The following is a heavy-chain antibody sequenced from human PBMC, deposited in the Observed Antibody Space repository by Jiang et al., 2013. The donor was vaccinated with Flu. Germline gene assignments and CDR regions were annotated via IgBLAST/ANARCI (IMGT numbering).Heavy chain of an antibody. Sequence: LLKPSETLSLTCAVYGGSFSGYYWSWIRQPPGKGLEWIGEINHSGSTNYNPSLKSRVTISVDTSKNQFSLKLSSVTAADTAVYYCAREVYCSGGSCPYYYYYGMDVWGQGTTVTVSS. CDR2: INHSGST. CDR3: AREVYCSGGSCPYYYYYGMDV. V-gene: IGHV4-34*01. J-gene: IGHJ6*02. D-gene: IGHD2-15*01. CDR1: GGSFSGYY.